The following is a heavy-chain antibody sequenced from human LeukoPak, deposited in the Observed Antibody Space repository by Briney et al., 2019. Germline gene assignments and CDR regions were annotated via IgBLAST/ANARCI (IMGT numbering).Heavy chain of an antibody. Sequence: SETLSLTCTVSGGSISSYYWSWIRQPAGKGLEWIGRIYTSGSTNYNPSLKSRVTMSVDTSKNQFSLKLSSVTAADTAVYYCARVEDYYVSGSYYTGAFDIWGQGTMVTVSS. CDR1: GGSISSYY. D-gene: IGHD3-10*01. V-gene: IGHV4-4*07. CDR3: ARVEDYYVSGSYYTGAFDI. J-gene: IGHJ3*02. CDR2: IYTSGST.